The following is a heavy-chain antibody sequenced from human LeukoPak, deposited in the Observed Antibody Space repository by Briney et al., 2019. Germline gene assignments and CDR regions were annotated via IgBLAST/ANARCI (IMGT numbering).Heavy chain of an antibody. CDR2: INPSGGST. CDR1: GYTFTSYY. Sequence: ASVKVSCKASGYTFTSYYVHWVRQAPGQGLEWMGIINPSGGSTSYAQKFQGRVTMTRDTSTSTVYMELSSLRSEDTAAYYCASLDGYYYDSSGYPVGYWGQGTLVTVSS. CDR3: ASLDGYYYDSSGYPVGY. J-gene: IGHJ4*02. V-gene: IGHV1-46*01. D-gene: IGHD3-22*01.